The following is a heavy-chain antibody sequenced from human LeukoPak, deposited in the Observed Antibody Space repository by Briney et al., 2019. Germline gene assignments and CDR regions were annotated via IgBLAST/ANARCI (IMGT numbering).Heavy chain of an antibody. CDR3: ARDSPTNWFDP. V-gene: IGHV1-69*05. J-gene: IGHJ5*02. Sequence: SVKVSCKASGCTFSSYAISWVRQAPGQGLEWMGRIIPIFGTANYAQKFQGRVTITTDESTSTAYMELSSLRSEDTAVYYCARDSPTNWFDPWGQGTLVTVSS. CDR2: IIPIFGTA. CDR1: GCTFSSYA.